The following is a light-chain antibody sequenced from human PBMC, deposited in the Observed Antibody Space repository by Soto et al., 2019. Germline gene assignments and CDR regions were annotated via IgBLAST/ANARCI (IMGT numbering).Light chain of an antibody. V-gene: IGKV3-15*01. J-gene: IGKJ5*01. CDR2: AAS. CDR1: QTVDSN. CDR3: QQYNNWS. Sequence: DIVLTQSPGTLSLSPGERATLSCRASQTVDSNFLAWYQQKPGQAPRLLIYAASTRATGIPARFSGSGSGTEFTLTISSLQSEDFAVYYCQQYNNWSFGQGTRLEIK.